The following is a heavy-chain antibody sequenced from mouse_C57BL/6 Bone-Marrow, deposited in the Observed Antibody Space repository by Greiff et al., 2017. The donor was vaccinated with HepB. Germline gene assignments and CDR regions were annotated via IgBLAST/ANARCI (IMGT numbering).Heavy chain of an antibody. CDR3: ARHYSNYEGYWYFDG. V-gene: IGHV1-54*01. Sequence: QVQLQQSGAELVRPGTSVKVSCKASGYSFTNYLIEWVKQRPGQGLEWIGVINPGSGGTNYNEKFKGKATLTADKSSSTAYMQLSSLTSEDSAVYFCARHYSNYEGYWYFDGWGTGTTVTVSS. J-gene: IGHJ1*03. D-gene: IGHD2-5*01. CDR1: GYSFTNYL. CDR2: INPGSGGT.